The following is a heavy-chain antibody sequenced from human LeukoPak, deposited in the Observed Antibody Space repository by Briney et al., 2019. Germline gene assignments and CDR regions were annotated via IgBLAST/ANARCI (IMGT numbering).Heavy chain of an antibody. CDR1: GDSVSSNSAA. CDR3: AREWQQLVPDYYYYGMDV. D-gene: IGHD6-13*01. Sequence: SQTLSLTCAISGDSVSSNSAAWTWIRQSPSRGPEWLGRTYYRSKWYNDYAVSVKSRITINPDTSKNQFSLQLNSVTPEDTAVYYCAREWQQLVPDYYYYGMDVWGQGTTVTVSS. CDR2: TYYRSKWYN. J-gene: IGHJ6*02. V-gene: IGHV6-1*01.